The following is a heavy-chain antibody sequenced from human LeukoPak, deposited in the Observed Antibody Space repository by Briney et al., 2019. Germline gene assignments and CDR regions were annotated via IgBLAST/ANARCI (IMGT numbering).Heavy chain of an antibody. CDR1: GFTFSNYG. CDR2: IWYDGSNK. CDR3: ARGVMTIDY. J-gene: IGHJ4*02. V-gene: IGHV3-33*01. Sequence: GGSLRLSCAASGFTFSNYGMHWVRQAPGKGLEWVAIIWYDGSNKYYADSVKSRFTISRDNSKNTLYLQMNSLRAEDTAVYYCARGVMTIDYWGQGTLATVSS. D-gene: IGHD4-11*01.